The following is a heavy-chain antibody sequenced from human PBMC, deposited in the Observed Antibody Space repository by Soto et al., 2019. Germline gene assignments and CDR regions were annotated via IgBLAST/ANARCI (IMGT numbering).Heavy chain of an antibody. CDR3: AREYSSSWTNYGMDV. Sequence: GSLRLSCAASGFTFSSYEMNWVRQAPGKGLEWVSYISSSGSTIYYADSVKGRFTISRDNAKNSLYLQMNSLRAEDTAVYYCAREYSSSWTNYGMDVWGQGTTVTVSS. CDR1: GFTFSSYE. D-gene: IGHD6-13*01. V-gene: IGHV3-48*03. CDR2: ISSSGSTI. J-gene: IGHJ6*02.